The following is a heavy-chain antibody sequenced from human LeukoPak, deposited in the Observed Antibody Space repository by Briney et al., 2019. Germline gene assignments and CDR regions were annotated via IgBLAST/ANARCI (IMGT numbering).Heavy chain of an antibody. J-gene: IGHJ5*02. CDR1: GFTFSSYS. D-gene: IGHD2-2*01. Sequence: GGSLKLSCAASGFTFSSYSMNWVRQAPGKGLEGVLYISSSSSTIYYADSVKGRFTISRDNAKNSLYLQMNSLRAEDTAVYYCAREGCSSTSCRNWFDPWGQGTLVTVSS. CDR2: ISSSSSTI. CDR3: AREGCSSTSCRNWFDP. V-gene: IGHV3-48*01.